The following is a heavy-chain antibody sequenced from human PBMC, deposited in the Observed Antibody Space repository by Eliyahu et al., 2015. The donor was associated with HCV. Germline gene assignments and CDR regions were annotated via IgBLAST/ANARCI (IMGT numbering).Heavy chain of an antibody. J-gene: IGHJ2*01. CDR1: GFTFXVYD. CDR2: ISGDGGST. Sequence: EAQLLESGGGLXQSGGSLXLXCAAXGFTFXVYDMSWVRLTPEKGLQWVSAISGDGGSTYADSVKDRFTVSRDNSKNTLFLQMNSLRAEDTAVYFCAKVLTSWYFDLWGRGTLVTVSS. D-gene: IGHD4/OR15-4a*01. V-gene: IGHV3-23*01. CDR3: AKVLTSWYFDL.